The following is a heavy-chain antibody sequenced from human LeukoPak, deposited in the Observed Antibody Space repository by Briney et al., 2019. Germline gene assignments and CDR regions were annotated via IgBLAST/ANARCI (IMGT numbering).Heavy chain of an antibody. CDR1: GGSFSGYY. CDR3: ASTRRAVAGPKSIDY. V-gene: IGHV4-34*01. J-gene: IGHJ4*02. D-gene: IGHD6-19*01. Sequence: PSETLSLTCAVYGGSFSGYYLSWIRQPPGKGLEWIGEINHSGSTNYNPSLKSRVTISVDTSKNQFSLKLSSVTAADTAVYYCASTRRAVAGPKSIDYWRQGTLVTVSS. CDR2: INHSGST.